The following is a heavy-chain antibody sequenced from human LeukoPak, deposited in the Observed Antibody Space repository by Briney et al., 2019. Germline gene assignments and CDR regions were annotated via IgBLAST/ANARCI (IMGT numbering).Heavy chain of an antibody. CDR3: TRVVYYGSGSYEY. D-gene: IGHD3-10*01. V-gene: IGHV3-49*04. CDR1: GFTFGDYA. Sequence: GGSLRLSCTASGFTFGDYAMSWVRQAPGKGLEWVGFIRSKAYGGTTEYAASVKGRFTISRDDSKSIAYLQMNSLKTEDTAVYYCTRVVYYGSGSYEYRGQGTLVTVSS. J-gene: IGHJ4*02. CDR2: IRSKAYGGTT.